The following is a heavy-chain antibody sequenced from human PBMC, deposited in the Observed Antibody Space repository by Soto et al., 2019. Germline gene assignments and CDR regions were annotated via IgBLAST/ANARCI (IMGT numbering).Heavy chain of an antibody. D-gene: IGHD3-10*01. CDR1: EFSFNNYA. Sequence: QVHLVESGGGVVQPGRSLRVSCTASEFSFNNYAVHWVRQAPGEGLEWVALISSDGNNKYYPDSVKGRFTISRDHSNNTVYLQMHSLRLDDTAVYYCATWTLPLSWSWLQSAAGKFDYWGQGTLVNVSS. CDR3: ATWTLPLSWSWLQSAAGKFDY. V-gene: IGHV3-30-3*01. CDR2: ISSDGNNK. J-gene: IGHJ4*02.